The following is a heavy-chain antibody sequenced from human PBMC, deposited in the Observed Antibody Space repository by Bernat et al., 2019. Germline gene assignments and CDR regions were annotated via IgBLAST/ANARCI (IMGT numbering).Heavy chain of an antibody. CDR3: VNRNDYGDYGWDVDV. CDR1: GFTFSSYA. Sequence: EVQLVESGGGLVQPGGSLRPSCSASGFTFSSYAMHWVRQAPGKGLEYVSAISSNGGSTYYADYVKGRFTISGEYSKTTLYLQMSMLSAEDAAVYYCVNRNDYGDYGWDVDVWGQGTTVTVSS. CDR2: ISSNGGST. V-gene: IGHV3-64D*06. J-gene: IGHJ6*02. D-gene: IGHD4-17*01.